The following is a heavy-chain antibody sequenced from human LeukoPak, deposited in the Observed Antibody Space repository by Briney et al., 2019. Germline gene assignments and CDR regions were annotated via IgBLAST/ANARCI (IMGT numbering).Heavy chain of an antibody. D-gene: IGHD2-2*01. V-gene: IGHV3-30*02. J-gene: IGHJ4*02. CDR3: ATLSRGSSAMPYEVGY. CDR2: IRYDGSNK. Sequence: GGSLRLSCAASGFTFSSYGMHWVRQAPGKGLEWVAFIRYDGSNKYYADSVKGRFTISRDNSKNTLYLQMNSLRAEDTAVYYCATLSRGSSAMPYEVGYWGQGTLVTVSS. CDR1: GFTFSSYG.